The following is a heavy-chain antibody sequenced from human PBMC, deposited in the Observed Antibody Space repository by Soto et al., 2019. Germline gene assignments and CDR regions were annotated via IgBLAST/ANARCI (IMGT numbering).Heavy chain of an antibody. D-gene: IGHD4-17*01. Sequence: KGLEWISAISGSGGITYYADSVKGRFTISRDNSKNKLYLQMNRLRAEDTAVYYCAKNPADRDSFFFFQAEDGIRDYLSVSAFLLNRSSDL. CDR2: ISGSGGIT. CDR3: AKNPADRDSFFFFQAEDGIRDYLSVSAFLLNRSSDL. J-gene: IGHJ2*01. V-gene: IGHV3-23*01.